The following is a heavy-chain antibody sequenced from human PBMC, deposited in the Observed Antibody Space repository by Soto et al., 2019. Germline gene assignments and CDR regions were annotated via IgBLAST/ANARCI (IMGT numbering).Heavy chain of an antibody. V-gene: IGHV3-74*01. CDR2: ISHDGSGT. Sequence: EVEVVESGGGLVQPGGSLRLSCAASGFTFSNYWMHWVRPVSGRGLVWVSRISHDGSGTSYGDSVRGRFTITRDNAKNTVSLKMNRLSAEDTAVYYCGIVFEYWGHGTPVTVSS. CDR3: GIVFEY. J-gene: IGHJ4*01. CDR1: GFTFSNYW.